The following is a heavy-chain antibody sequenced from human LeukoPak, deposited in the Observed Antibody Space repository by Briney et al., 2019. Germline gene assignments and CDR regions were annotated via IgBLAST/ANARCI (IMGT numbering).Heavy chain of an antibody. CDR1: GYTFISYG. V-gene: IGHV1-18*01. CDR2: ISAYNGNT. CDR3: ARDSHYDFWSGYFHYYFDY. D-gene: IGHD3-3*01. Sequence: ASVKVSCKASGYTFISYGISWVRQAPGQGLEWMGWISAYNGNTNYAQKLQGRVTMTTDTSTSTAYMELRSLRSDDTAVYYCARDSHYDFWSGYFHYYFDYWGQGTLVTVSS. J-gene: IGHJ4*02.